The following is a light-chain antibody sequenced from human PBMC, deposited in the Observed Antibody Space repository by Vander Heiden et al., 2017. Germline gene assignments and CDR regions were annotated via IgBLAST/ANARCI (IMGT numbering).Light chain of an antibody. J-gene: IGKJ1*01. CDR2: GAT. CDR3: QQSLATPWS. V-gene: IGKV1-39*01. CDR1: QTLRNY. Sequence: DIQMTQSPSSLSASVGDRVTISCRASQTLRNYLNWYQQRPGKAPNLLIYGATRLQSGVSSRFSGSASGTDFTLTISSLQLEDVATYYCQQSLATPWSFGQGTKVDIK.